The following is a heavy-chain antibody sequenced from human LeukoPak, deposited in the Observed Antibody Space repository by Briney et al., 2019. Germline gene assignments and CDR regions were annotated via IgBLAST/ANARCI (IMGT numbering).Heavy chain of an antibody. CDR1: GFTFGDYL. CDR3: SRGSGWLSVY. J-gene: IGHJ3*01. V-gene: IGHV3-49*03. Sequence: GGSLRLSCTASGFTFGDYLMSWFRQAPGKGLEWIGFISGGTTEYAASVKGRFTISRDDSTSIAYLQMNSLTTEDTAVYYCSRGSGWLSVYWGQGTMVTVST. CDR2: ISGGTT. D-gene: IGHD6-19*01.